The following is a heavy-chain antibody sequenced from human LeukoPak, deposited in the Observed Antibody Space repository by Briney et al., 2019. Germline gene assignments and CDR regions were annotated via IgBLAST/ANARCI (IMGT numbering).Heavy chain of an antibody. Sequence: GGSLRLSCVASGFSISRHWMSWVRQAPGKGLEWVASLKEDVSARNLVDSVKGRFTISTDNAKNSLYLQMNSLRVEDTAVYYCARGPTYGSRSDFLESWGLGTLVTVSS. CDR1: GFSISRHW. CDR2: LKEDVSAR. CDR3: ARGPTYGSRSDFLES. D-gene: IGHD3-10*01. J-gene: IGHJ4*02. V-gene: IGHV3-7*01.